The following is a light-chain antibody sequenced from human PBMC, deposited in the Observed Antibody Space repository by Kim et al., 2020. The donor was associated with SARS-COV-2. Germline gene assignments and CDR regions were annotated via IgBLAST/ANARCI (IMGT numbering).Light chain of an antibody. CDR2: KAS. V-gene: IGKV1-5*03. J-gene: IGKJ1*01. CDR3: QQYNSHWT. CDR1: HSLSSW. Sequence: DIQMTQSPSTLSASVGDRVTITCRASHSLSSWLAWYQQKPGKAPKLLIYKASNLESGVPSRFSGSGSGTEFTLTISSLQPDDFATYYCQQYNSHWTFGQGTKVDIK.